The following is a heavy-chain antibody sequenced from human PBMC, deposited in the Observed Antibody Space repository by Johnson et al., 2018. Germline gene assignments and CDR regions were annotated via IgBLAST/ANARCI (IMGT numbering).Heavy chain of an antibody. CDR2: IWYDGTNK. J-gene: IGHJ3*02. CDR1: GFDFSSYG. CDR3: TGGVRSWDGFDI. Sequence: QVQLVQSGGGVVQPGRSLRLSCAASGFDFSSYGIHWVRQAPGKGLEWVAVIWYDGTNKYYEDSVKGRFTISRDNSRNTLYLQMNSLRAEDTALYYCTGGVRSWDGFDIWGQGTMVTVSS. V-gene: IGHV3-33*01. D-gene: IGHD6-13*01.